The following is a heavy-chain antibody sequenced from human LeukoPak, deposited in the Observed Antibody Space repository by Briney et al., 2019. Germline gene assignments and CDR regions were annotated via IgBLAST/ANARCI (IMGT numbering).Heavy chain of an antibody. CDR3: ARDYGKSGRIDSSFGY. CDR1: GFSNYT. D-gene: IGHD6-13*01. V-gene: IGHV3-21*01. CDR2: ISSIGSYI. Sequence: GGSLRLSCAASGFSNYTMHWVRQAPGKGLEWVSSISSIGSYIYYADSVKGRFTISRDNAKNSLYLQMNSLRAEDTAVYYCARDYGKSGRIDSSFGYWGQGSLVTVSS. J-gene: IGHJ4*02.